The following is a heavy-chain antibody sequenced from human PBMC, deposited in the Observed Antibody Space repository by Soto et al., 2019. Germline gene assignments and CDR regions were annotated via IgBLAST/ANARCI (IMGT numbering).Heavy chain of an antibody. CDR2: ISGSGGST. CDR1: GFTFSSYA. Sequence: GGSLRLSCAASGFTFSSYAMSWVRQAPGKGLEWVSAISGSGGSTYYADSVKGRFTISRDNSKNTLYLQMNSLRAEDTAVYYCAKAGTSTERPPNDYWGQGTLVTVSS. D-gene: IGHD2-2*01. CDR3: AKAGTSTERPPNDY. V-gene: IGHV3-23*01. J-gene: IGHJ4*02.